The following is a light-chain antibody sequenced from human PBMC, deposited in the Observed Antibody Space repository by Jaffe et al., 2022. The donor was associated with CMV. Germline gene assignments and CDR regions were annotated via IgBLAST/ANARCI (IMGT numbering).Light chain of an antibody. CDR2: GAS. CDR1: QSVSSSF. Sequence: EIVLTQSPGTLSLSPGERATLSCRASQSVSSSFLAWYQQKPGQPPRLLIYGASSRATGLPARFSGSGSGTDFTLTISRLEPEDFAVYYCQLYRTFGQGTKVEIK. CDR3: QLYRT. V-gene: IGKV3-20*01. J-gene: IGKJ1*01.